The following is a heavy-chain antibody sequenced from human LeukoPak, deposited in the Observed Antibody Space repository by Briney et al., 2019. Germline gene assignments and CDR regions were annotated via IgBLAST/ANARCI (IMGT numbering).Heavy chain of an antibody. D-gene: IGHD6-19*01. V-gene: IGHV4-34*01. Sequence: SETLSLTCAVYGGSFSGYYWSWIRQPPGKGLEWIGEINHSGSTNYNPSLKSRVTISVDTSKNQFSLKLSSVTAADTAVYYCSRPHEAAVAGTRYYYYMDVWGKGTTVTVSS. CDR1: GGSFSGYY. J-gene: IGHJ6*03. CDR2: INHSGST. CDR3: SRPHEAAVAGTRYYYYMDV.